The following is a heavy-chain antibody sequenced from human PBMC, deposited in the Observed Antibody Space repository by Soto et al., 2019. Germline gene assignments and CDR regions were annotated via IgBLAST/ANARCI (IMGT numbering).Heavy chain of an antibody. D-gene: IGHD3-3*01. CDR3: AADKHPFGVVIQHHLLDY. J-gene: IGHJ4*02. CDR2: IVAGSGNT. Sequence: QMQLVQSGPEVKKPGTSVKVSCKASGFTFTSSAVQWVRQARGQRLEWIGWIVAGSGNTNYAQKFQERVTITRDMSTRTAYMEMSSLRSEDTAVYYCAADKHPFGVVIQHHLLDYWGQGTLVTVSS. CDR1: GFTFTSSA. V-gene: IGHV1-58*01.